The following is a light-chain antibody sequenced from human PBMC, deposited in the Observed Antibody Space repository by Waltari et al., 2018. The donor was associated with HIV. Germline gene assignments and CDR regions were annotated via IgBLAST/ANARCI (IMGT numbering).Light chain of an antibody. CDR1: QSVNSY. CDR3: QQHSNWPLIT. J-gene: IGKJ3*01. V-gene: IGKV3-11*01. Sequence: VWTQSPFTLSPSPAERVTLPCRASQSVNSYFSWYQQKPGQAPRLLIYDAAKRATGIPARFSGTGSGTDFTLTISSLEPEDFAVYFCQQHSNWPLITFGPGSTVDV. CDR2: DAA.